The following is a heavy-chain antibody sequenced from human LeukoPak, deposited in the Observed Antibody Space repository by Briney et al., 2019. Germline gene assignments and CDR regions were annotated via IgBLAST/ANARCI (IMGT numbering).Heavy chain of an antibody. CDR2: IYHSGST. V-gene: IGHV4-59*12. J-gene: IGHJ4*02. D-gene: IGHD5-24*01. Sequence: PSETLSLTCTVSGGSISSYYWSWIRQPPGKGLEWIGYIYHSGSTNYNPSLKSRVTISVDTSKNQFSLKLRSVTAADTAVYYCARRDRDGYNYDNYWGQGTLVTVSS. CDR3: ARRDRDGYNYDNY. CDR1: GGSISSYY.